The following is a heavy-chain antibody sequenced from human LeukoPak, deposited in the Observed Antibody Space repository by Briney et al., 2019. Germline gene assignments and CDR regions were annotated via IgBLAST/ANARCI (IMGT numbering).Heavy chain of an antibody. CDR1: GFTFSSYW. Sequence: QPGGSLRLSCAASGFTFSSYWMSWVRQAPGKGLEWVANIRQDGSETYSGDSAKGRFTISRDNAKNSLYLQLSSPTVDDTAVYYCARVAVIYQYYMNVWGSGTTVTVSS. CDR2: IRQDGSET. J-gene: IGHJ6*03. D-gene: IGHD2-2*01. CDR3: ARVAVIYQYYMNV. V-gene: IGHV3-7*01.